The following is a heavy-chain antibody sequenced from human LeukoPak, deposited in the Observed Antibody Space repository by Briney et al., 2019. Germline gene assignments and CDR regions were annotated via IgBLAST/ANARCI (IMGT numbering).Heavy chain of an antibody. V-gene: IGHV1-2*02. J-gene: IGHJ4*02. CDR1: GYTFTGYY. CDR2: INPNSSGT. CDR3: AIDRGLPYCGGDCYSGFFDY. D-gene: IGHD2-21*01. Sequence: ASVKVSCKASGYTFTGYYIHWVRHAPGQGLGWMGWINPNSSGTNYAQKFQGRVTMTRDTSISTAYMALSRLRSDDTAGYYCAIDRGLPYCGGDCYSGFFDYWGQGTLVTVSP.